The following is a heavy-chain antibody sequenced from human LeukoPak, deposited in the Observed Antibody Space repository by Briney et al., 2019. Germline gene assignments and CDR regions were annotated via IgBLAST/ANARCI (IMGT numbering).Heavy chain of an antibody. CDR3: ARDGGWVLVTEIEY. CDR1: AYSISHGYY. Sequence: SETLSLTCSVSAYSISHGYYWGWIRQTPGKGLEWIGTIHHSGNTYYNPSLKSRVTISIDMSKNQFSLKLNSVTAADTGVYYCARDGGWVLVTEIEYWGQGILVTVSS. D-gene: IGHD2-15*01. V-gene: IGHV4-38-2*02. CDR2: IHHSGNT. J-gene: IGHJ4*02.